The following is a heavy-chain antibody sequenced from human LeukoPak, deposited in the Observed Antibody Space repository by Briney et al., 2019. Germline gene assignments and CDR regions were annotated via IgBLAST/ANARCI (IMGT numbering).Heavy chain of an antibody. CDR1: GFTFSSYW. CDR2: INSDGSST. D-gene: IGHD5-12*01. V-gene: IGHV3-74*01. J-gene: IGHJ3*02. Sequence: PGGSLRLSCAASGFTFSSYWMHWVRQAPGKGLVWVSRINSDGSSTSYADSVKGRFTISRDNAKNSLYLQMNSLRAEDTAFYYCAKDIRLRWPRFDAFDIWGQGTMVTVSS. CDR3: AKDIRLRWPRFDAFDI.